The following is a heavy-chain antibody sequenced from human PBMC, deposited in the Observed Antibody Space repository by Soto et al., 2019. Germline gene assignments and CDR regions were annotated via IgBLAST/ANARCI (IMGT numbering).Heavy chain of an antibody. D-gene: IGHD2-15*01. CDR3: ARYSWEYCSGGSCYPYYFDY. CDR1: GFTFSSYS. CDR2: ISSSSSTI. V-gene: IGHV3-48*01. J-gene: IGHJ4*02. Sequence: PGGSLRLSCAASGFTFSSYSMNWVRQAPGKGLEWVSYISSSSSTIYYADSVKGRFTISRDNAKNSLYLQMNSLRAEDTAVYYCARYSWEYCSGGSCYPYYFDYWGQGTLVTVSS.